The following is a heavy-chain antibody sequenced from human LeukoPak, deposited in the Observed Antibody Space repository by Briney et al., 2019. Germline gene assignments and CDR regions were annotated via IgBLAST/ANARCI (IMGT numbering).Heavy chain of an antibody. Sequence: SETLSLTCAVSGGSISSGGYSWSWIRQPPGKGLEWIWYIYHSGSTYYNPSLKSRVTISVDRSKNQFSLKLSSVTAADTAVYYCARGVFYYDSSGTPFDPWGQGTLVTVSS. CDR1: GGSISSGGYS. CDR3: ARGVFYYDSSGTPFDP. CDR2: IYHSGST. D-gene: IGHD3-22*01. V-gene: IGHV4-30-2*01. J-gene: IGHJ5*02.